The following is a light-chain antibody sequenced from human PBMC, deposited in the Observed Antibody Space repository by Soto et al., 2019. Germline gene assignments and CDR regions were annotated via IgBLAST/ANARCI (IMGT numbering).Light chain of an antibody. CDR3: QQHNQWPPGT. V-gene: IGKV3-15*01. CDR1: QSVSSN. CDR2: GAF. Sequence: EIVMTQSPATVSVSPGERATLSCRTSQSVSSNLAWYQQKPSQAPRLLIYGAFTRATGIPARFSGSGSGTEFTLTISSLQPEDFAIYYCQQHNQWPPGTFGQGTKVEIK. J-gene: IGKJ1*01.